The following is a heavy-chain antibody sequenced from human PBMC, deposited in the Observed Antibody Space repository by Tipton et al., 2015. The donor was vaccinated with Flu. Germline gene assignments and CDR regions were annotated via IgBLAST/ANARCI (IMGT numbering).Heavy chain of an antibody. Sequence: TLSLTCTVSRGSINSYYWSWIRQSPGKGLEWIGSVYYNGGSPNYNPSFKSRVTISVDRSKNQFSLKLSSVTAADTAVYYCARYGSTSYNVWFGPWGQGTLITVSS. CDR3: ARYGSTSYNVWFGP. CDR2: VYYNGGSP. J-gene: IGHJ5*02. V-gene: IGHV4-59*08. D-gene: IGHD3-10*01. CDR1: RGSINSYY.